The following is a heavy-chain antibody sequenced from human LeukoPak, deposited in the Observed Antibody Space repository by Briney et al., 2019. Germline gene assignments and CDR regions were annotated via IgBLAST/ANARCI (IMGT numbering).Heavy chain of an antibody. J-gene: IGHJ4*02. Sequence: SETLSLTCTVSGYSISSGYYWGWIRQPPGKGLEWIGSIYYSGSTYYNPSLKSRVTISVDTSKNQFSLKLSSVTAADTAVYYCARLGSYGFDYWGQGTLVTVSS. CDR3: ARLGSYGFDY. V-gene: IGHV4-38-2*02. D-gene: IGHD5-18*01. CDR1: GYSISSGYY. CDR2: IYYSGST.